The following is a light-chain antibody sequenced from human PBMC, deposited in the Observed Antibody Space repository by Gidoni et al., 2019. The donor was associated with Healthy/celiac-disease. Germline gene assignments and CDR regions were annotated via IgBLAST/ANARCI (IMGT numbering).Light chain of an antibody. Sequence: QSALTQPASVSGSPGQSITISCTGTSSDVGGYNYVSWYQQHPGKAPNLMIYEVSHRPSGVSNRFSGSKSGNTASLTISGLQAEDEADYYCSSYTSSSTLVFGTGTKVTVL. V-gene: IGLV2-14*01. J-gene: IGLJ1*01. CDR2: EVS. CDR1: SSDVGGYNY. CDR3: SSYTSSSTLV.